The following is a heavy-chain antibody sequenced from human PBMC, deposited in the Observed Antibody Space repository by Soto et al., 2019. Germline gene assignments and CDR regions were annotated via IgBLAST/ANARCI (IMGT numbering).Heavy chain of an antibody. J-gene: IGHJ4*02. V-gene: IGHV1-69*13. CDR1: GGTFSTYA. CDR2: IIPIFGTA. D-gene: IGHD3-22*01. CDR3: ASHSFYYDSSGYYPPLGY. Sequence: SVKVSCKASGGTFSTYAINWVRQAPGQGLEWMGGIIPIFGTANYAQKFQDRVTITADESTSTAYMELSSLRSEDTAVYYCASHSFYYDSSGYYPPLGYWGQGTMVTVSA.